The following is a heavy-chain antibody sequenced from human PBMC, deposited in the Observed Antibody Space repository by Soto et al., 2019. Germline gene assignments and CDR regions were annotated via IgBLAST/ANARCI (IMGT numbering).Heavy chain of an antibody. CDR2: IKQDGSEK. D-gene: IGHD2-2*01. CDR1: GFTFSSYW. Sequence: GGSLRLSCVASGFTFSSYWMSWVRQAPGKGLEWVANIKQDGSEKYYVDSVKGRFTISRDNAKNSLYLQMNSLRAEDTAVYYCVRDQYQLLSGGYYYYMDVWGKGTTVTVSS. J-gene: IGHJ6*03. CDR3: VRDQYQLLSGGYYYYMDV. V-gene: IGHV3-7*01.